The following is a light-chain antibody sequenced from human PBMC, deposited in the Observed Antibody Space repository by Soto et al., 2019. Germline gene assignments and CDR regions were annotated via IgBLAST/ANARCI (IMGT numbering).Light chain of an antibody. CDR3: QQYDNSIT. CDR1: QSVSSNN. CDR2: GAS. J-gene: IGKJ5*01. V-gene: IGKV3-20*01. Sequence: EIVLTQSPGTLSLSPGETATLSCRASQSVSSNNLAWYLQKPGQTPRLLIYGASSRATGIPDRFSGSGSGTDFTLTISRLEPEDFAVYYCQQYDNSITFGQGTRLAIE.